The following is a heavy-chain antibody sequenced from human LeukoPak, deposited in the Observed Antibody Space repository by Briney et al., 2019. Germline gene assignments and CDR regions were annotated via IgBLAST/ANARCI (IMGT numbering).Heavy chain of an antibody. Sequence: GGSLRLSCAASGFTFSNAWMSWVRQAPGKGLEWVGRIKSKTDGGTTDYAAPVKGRFTISRDDSKNTLYLQMNSLKTEDTAVYYCTTDRDCTNGVCYTPLDYWGQGTLVTVSS. CDR3: TTDRDCTNGVCYTPLDY. CDR1: GFTFSNAW. V-gene: IGHV3-15*01. D-gene: IGHD2-8*01. CDR2: IKSKTDGGTT. J-gene: IGHJ4*02.